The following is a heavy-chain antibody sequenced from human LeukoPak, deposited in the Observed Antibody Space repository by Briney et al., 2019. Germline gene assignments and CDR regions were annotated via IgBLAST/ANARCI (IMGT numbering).Heavy chain of an antibody. J-gene: IGHJ5*02. CDR3: ARNRFQLSGAYWFDP. CDR1: SGSIKNSF. D-gene: IGHD2/OR15-2a*01. CDR2: MSETGIT. V-gene: IGHV4-59*01. Sequence: SQTRSPTSLVASGSIKNSFSSWIRQPPGKVLEWNGYMSETGITNSNPSLKSRVTFSIDTSKDHFYLKLRSVTAADTALYFCARNRFQLSGAYWFDPWGRGTLVTVSS.